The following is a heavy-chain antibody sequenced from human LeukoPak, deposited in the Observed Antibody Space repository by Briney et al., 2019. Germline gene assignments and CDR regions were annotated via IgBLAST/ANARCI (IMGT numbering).Heavy chain of an antibody. CDR2: ISSSSSYI. CDR3: AGDPNVGYCSSTSRYGWFDP. J-gene: IGHJ5*02. V-gene: IGHV3-21*01. D-gene: IGHD2-2*01. Sequence: GGSLRLSCAASGFTFSSYSMNWVRQAPGKGLEWVSSISSSSSYIYYADSVKGRFTISRDDAKNSLYLQMNSLRAEDTAVYYCAGDPNVGYCSSTSRYGWFDPWGQGTLVTVSS. CDR1: GFTFSSYS.